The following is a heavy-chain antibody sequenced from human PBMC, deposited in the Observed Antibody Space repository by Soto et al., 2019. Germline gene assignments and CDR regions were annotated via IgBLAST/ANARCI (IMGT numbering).Heavy chain of an antibody. Sequence: QVQLQQWGAGLLKPSETLSLTCAVYGGSFSGYYWSWIRQPPGKGLEWIGEINHSGSTNYNPSLKSRVTISVDTSKNQFSLKLSSVTAADTAVYYCARVWTDRDYFDYWGQGTLVTVSS. CDR3: ARVWTDRDYFDY. V-gene: IGHV4-34*01. J-gene: IGHJ4*02. CDR2: INHSGST. D-gene: IGHD1-1*01. CDR1: GGSFSGYY.